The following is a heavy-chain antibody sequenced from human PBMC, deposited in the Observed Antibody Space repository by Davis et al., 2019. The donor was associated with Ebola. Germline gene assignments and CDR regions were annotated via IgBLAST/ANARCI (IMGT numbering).Heavy chain of an antibody. CDR3: ARERIMTTVTTALGY. V-gene: IGHV1-8*03. D-gene: IGHD4-17*01. CDR2: MSPNSGNT. Sequence: AASVKVSCKASGYTFTGYYMHWVRQATGQGLEWMGWMSPNSGNTGHAQKFQGRVTITADESTSTAYMELSSLRSEDTAVYYCARERIMTTVTTALGYWGQGTLVTVSS. J-gene: IGHJ4*02. CDR1: GYTFTGYY.